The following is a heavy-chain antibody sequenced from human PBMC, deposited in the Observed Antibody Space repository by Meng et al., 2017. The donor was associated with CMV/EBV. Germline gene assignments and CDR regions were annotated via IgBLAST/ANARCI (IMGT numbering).Heavy chain of an antibody. CDR1: GFTFSSYS. V-gene: IGHV3-21*01. Sequence: GESLKISCAASGFTFSSYSMNWVRQAPGKGLEWVSSISSSSSYIYYADSVKGRFTISRDNAKNSLYLQMNSLRAEDTAVYYCAKGTRLRGSGMDVWGQGTTVTISS. J-gene: IGHJ6*02. D-gene: IGHD3-10*01. CDR2: ISSSSSYI. CDR3: AKGTRLRGSGMDV.